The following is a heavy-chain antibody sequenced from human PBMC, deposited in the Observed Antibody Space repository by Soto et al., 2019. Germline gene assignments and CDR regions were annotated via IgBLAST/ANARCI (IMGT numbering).Heavy chain of an antibody. J-gene: IGHJ4*02. CDR1: GGTFSSYA. CDR2: IIPIFGTA. D-gene: IGHD2-2*01. CDR3: ARIGDCSSTSCYSDYFDY. Sequence: SVKVSCKASGGTFSSYAISWVRQAPGQGLEWMGGIIPIFGTANYAQKFQGRVTITADESTSTAYMELSSLRSEDTAVYYCARIGDCSSTSCYSDYFDYWGQGTLVTVSS. V-gene: IGHV1-69*13.